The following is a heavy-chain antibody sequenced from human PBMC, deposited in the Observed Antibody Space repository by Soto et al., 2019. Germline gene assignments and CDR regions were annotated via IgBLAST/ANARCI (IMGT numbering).Heavy chain of an antibody. CDR2: ISYDGSNK. CDR3: AKERSAVAPYGMDV. D-gene: IGHD6-19*01. J-gene: IGHJ6*02. Sequence: QVQLVESGGGVVQPGRSLRLSCAASGFTFNSYDMHWVRQAPSKGLEWVAVISYDGSNKYYADSVKGRFTISRDNSKNTLYLQMNSLRAEDTAVYYCAKERSAVAPYGMDVWGQGTTVTVSS. CDR1: GFTFNSYD. V-gene: IGHV3-30*18.